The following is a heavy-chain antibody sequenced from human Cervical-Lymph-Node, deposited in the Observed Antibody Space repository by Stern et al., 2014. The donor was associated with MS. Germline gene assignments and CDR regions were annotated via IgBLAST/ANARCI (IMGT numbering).Heavy chain of an antibody. Sequence: QVQLLQPGPGLVKPSGTLSLPCAVSGDSVSRRNWWHWVRQSPGKGLQWVGKVFDSGSIPYNTSLKSRVIILIDTSKTHLSLQLTSVTAADTAVYYCARGSSGGSGYGMDVWGQGTTIIVSS. CDR2: VFDSGSI. D-gene: IGHD2-15*01. CDR3: ARGSSGGSGYGMDV. J-gene: IGHJ6*02. V-gene: IGHV4-4*02. CDR1: GDSVSRRNW.